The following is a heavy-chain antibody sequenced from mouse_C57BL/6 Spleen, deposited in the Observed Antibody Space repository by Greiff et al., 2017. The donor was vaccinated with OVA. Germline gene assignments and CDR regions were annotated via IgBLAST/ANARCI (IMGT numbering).Heavy chain of an antibody. V-gene: IGHV14-2*01. D-gene: IGHD1-1*01. CDR2: IDPEDGET. CDR3: ARACTTVVADYYAMDY. J-gene: IGHJ4*01. CDR1: GFNIKGYY. Sequence: EVQLQQSGAELVKPGASVKLSCTASGFNIKGYYMHWVKQRPEQGLEWIGRIDPEDGETKYAPKFQGKATLTADTSSNTAYLQLSSLTSEDTAVYYCARACTTVVADYYAMDYWGQGTSVTVSS.